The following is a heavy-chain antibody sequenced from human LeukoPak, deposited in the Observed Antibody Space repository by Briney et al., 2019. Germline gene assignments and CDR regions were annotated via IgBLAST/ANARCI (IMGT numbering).Heavy chain of an antibody. J-gene: IGHJ5*02. D-gene: IGHD1-26*01. Sequence: GGSLRLSCAASGFTFSSYWMSWVRQAPGKGLEWVANIMQDGSEKYYVDSVKGRFTISRDNAKNSLYLQMNSLRAEDTAVYYCARSLRLTGSLGFWLDPWGQGTLVTVSS. CDR3: ARSLRLTGSLGFWLDP. V-gene: IGHV3-7*04. CDR1: GFTFSSYW. CDR2: IMQDGSEK.